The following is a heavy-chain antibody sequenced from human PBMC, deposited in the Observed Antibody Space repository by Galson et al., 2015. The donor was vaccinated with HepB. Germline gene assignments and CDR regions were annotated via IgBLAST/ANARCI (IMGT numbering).Heavy chain of an antibody. V-gene: IGHV7-4-1*02. D-gene: IGHD4-17*01. Sequence: SVKVSCKASGYTFTSYAMNWVRQAPGQGLEWMGGINTNTGNPTYAQGFTGRFVFSLDTSVNTAYLQISSLKAEDTAVYYCAREFFGVTTADRDYWGQGTLVTVSS. CDR2: INTNTGNP. CDR1: GYTFTSYA. CDR3: AREFFGVTTADRDY. J-gene: IGHJ4*02.